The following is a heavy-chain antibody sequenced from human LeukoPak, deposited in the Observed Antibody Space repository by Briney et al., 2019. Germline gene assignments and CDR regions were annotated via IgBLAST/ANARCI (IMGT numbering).Heavy chain of an antibody. Sequence: GGSLRLSCAASGFTFSSYAMSWVRQAPGKGLEWVSSISGSGNNTCYADSVKDRFSISRDNSKTTVSLQMNSRRAEDTAVDYCAKGRGTAVTSAANYWGQGTLVTVSS. J-gene: IGHJ4*02. CDR2: ISGSGNNT. CDR3: AKGRGTAVTSAANY. CDR1: GFTFSSYA. D-gene: IGHD4-17*01. V-gene: IGHV3-23*01.